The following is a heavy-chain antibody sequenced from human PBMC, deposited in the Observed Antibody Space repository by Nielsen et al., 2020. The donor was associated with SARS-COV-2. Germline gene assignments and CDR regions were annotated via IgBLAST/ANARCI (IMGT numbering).Heavy chain of an antibody. Sequence: VRQAPGKGLEWIGEIYHSGSINYNPSLKSRVTISVDKSKNQFSLKLSSVTAADTAVYYCARDLRHGHRLKGPYYYYGMDVWGQGTTVTVSS. CDR3: ARDLRHGHRLKGPYYYYGMDV. J-gene: IGHJ6*02. CDR2: IYHSGSI. V-gene: IGHV4-4*02.